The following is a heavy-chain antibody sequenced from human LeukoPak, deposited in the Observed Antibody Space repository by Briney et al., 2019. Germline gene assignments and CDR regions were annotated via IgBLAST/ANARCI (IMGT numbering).Heavy chain of an antibody. Sequence: GESLKISCKASAYSFTSYWIAWVRQMPGKGLEWMGIIYPGDSDTRYSPSFQGQVTISADKSISTAYLQWSSLKASDSAIYYCARRYGDYLGRDYYYYMDVWGKGTTVTVSS. CDR1: AYSFTSYW. V-gene: IGHV5-51*01. CDR3: ARRYGDYLGRDYYYYMDV. CDR2: IYPGDSDT. J-gene: IGHJ6*03. D-gene: IGHD4-17*01.